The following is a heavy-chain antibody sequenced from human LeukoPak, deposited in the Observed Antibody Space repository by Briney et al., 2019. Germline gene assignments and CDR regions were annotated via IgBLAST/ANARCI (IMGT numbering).Heavy chain of an antibody. CDR2: INPSGGST. Sequence: ASVKVSCKASGYTFTSYYMHWVRQAPGQGLEWMGIINPSGGSTSYAQKFQGGVTMTRDMSTSTVYMELSSLRSEDTAVYYCARDWDSQAIFDIWGQGTMVTVSS. CDR3: ARDWDSQAIFDI. CDR1: GYTFTSYY. J-gene: IGHJ3*02. D-gene: IGHD1-26*01. V-gene: IGHV1-46*01.